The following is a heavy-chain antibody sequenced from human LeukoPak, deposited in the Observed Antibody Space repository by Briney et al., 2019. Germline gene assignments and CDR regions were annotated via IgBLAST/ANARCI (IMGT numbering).Heavy chain of an antibody. CDR3: ARTDYDFWSGPNWFDP. CDR1: GGSISSGSYY. V-gene: IGHV4-61*02. J-gene: IGHJ5*02. D-gene: IGHD3-3*01. CDR2: IYTSGST. Sequence: TLSLTCTVSGGSISSGSYYWGWIRQPAGKGLGWIGRIYTSGSTNYNPSLKSRVTISVDTSKNQFSLKLSSVTASDTAVYYCARTDYDFWSGPNWFDPWGQGTLVTVSS.